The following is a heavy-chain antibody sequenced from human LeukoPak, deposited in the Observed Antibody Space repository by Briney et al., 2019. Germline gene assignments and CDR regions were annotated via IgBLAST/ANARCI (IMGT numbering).Heavy chain of an antibody. Sequence: PSETLSLTCAVYGGSFSGYYWSWIRQPPGKGLEWIGEINHSGSTNYNPSFKSRVTISVDTSKNQFSLKLSPVTAADTAVYYCARPAYSSSWYRADDAFDIWGQGTMVTVS. V-gene: IGHV4-34*01. CDR1: GGSFSGYY. D-gene: IGHD6-13*01. CDR3: ARPAYSSSWYRADDAFDI. CDR2: INHSGST. J-gene: IGHJ3*02.